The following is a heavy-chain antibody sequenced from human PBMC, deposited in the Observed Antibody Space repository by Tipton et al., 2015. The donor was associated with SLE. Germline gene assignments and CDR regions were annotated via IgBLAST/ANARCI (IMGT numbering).Heavy chain of an antibody. CDR3: AREQQLVLDY. V-gene: IGHV4-61*09. Sequence: TLSLTCTVSGGSISSGSYYWSWIRQPAGKGLEWIGYIYTSGSTNYNPSLKSRVTISVDTSKNQFSLKLSSVTAADTAVYYCAREQQLVLDYWGQGTLVTVSS. D-gene: IGHD6-13*01. J-gene: IGHJ4*02. CDR2: IYTSGST. CDR1: GGSISSGSYY.